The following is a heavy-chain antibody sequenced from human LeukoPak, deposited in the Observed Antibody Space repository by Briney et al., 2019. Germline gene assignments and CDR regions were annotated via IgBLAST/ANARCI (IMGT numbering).Heavy chain of an antibody. CDR1: GFTLRSYE. V-gene: IGHV3-23*01. J-gene: IGHJ4*02. D-gene: IGHD5-12*01. Sequence: PGGSLRLSSAASGFTLRSYEMSWVRQAPGKGLEWVSGISGSGGTTYYADSVRGRFTISRDNSKNTLYLQMNSLRAEDTAVYYCAKEYSGYDFDYWGQGTLVTVSS. CDR3: AKEYSGYDFDY. CDR2: ISGSGGTT.